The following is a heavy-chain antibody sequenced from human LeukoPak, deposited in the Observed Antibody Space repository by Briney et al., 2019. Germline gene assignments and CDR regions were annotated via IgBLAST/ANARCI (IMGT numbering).Heavy chain of an antibody. CDR1: QFKFNNYG. CDR3: AKDPTGDYIGTFDI. Sequence: TGGSLRLSCATSQFKFNNYGMTWVRQAPGKGLEWVSSITGSGGRTQYADSVQGRFTISRDNSKNTLYLQMNSLRAEDTAVYYCAKDPTGDYIGTFDIWGQGTMVTVSS. CDR2: ITGSGGRT. D-gene: IGHD4-17*01. V-gene: IGHV3-23*01. J-gene: IGHJ3*02.